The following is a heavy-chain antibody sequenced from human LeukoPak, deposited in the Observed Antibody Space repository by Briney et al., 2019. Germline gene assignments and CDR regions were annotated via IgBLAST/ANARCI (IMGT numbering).Heavy chain of an antibody. CDR2: IFYSGST. V-gene: IGHV4-39*02. D-gene: IGHD4-23*01. Sequence: KPSETLSLTCTVSGGSISSSSYYWGWIRQPPGKGLQWIGSIFYSGSTDYNPSLKSRVTISVDTSKNQFSLKLSSVTAADAAVYYCARELGATVVNYGMDVWGQGTTVTVSS. CDR1: GGSISSSSYY. CDR3: ARELGATVVNYGMDV. J-gene: IGHJ6*02.